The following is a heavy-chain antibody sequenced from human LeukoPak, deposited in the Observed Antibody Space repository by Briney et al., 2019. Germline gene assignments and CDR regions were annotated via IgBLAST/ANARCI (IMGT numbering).Heavy chain of an antibody. J-gene: IGHJ6*03. D-gene: IGHD1-26*01. CDR1: GGSTTISSYY. CDR2: VSYSGTT. CDR3: TKAATSGHLITYHMDV. V-gene: IGHV4-39*07. Sequence: SETLSLTCTVSGGSTTISSYYWGWIRQPPGKGLEWIGCVSYSGTTYNTPSLNSRVTISVDTTKTQLSLKLSSVTAEDTAMYNCTKAATSGHLITYHMDVWGKGTMVTVSS.